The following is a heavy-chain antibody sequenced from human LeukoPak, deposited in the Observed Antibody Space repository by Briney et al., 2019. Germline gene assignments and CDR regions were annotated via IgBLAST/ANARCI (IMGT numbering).Heavy chain of an antibody. Sequence: GGSLRLCCAASGFSFSTSWMAWVRQAPGKGLEWVGNIYYDGSTKYYGDSVKGRFTISRDNAKNSLYLQMNSLREEDTAVYYCASSHDSRGNDWGQGTMVTVSS. CDR3: ASSHDSRGND. CDR1: GFSFSTSW. J-gene: IGHJ4*02. V-gene: IGHV3-7*01. D-gene: IGHD3-22*01. CDR2: IYYDGSTK.